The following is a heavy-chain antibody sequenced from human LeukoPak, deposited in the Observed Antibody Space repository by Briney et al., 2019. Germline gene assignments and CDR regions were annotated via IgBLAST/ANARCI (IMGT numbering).Heavy chain of an antibody. CDR2: ISGSGGST. Sequence: PGGSLRLSCAASGFTFSSYAMSWVRQAPGKGLEWVSAISGSGGSTYYADSVKGRFTISRDNSKNTLYLQTNSLRAEDTAVYYCAKDRGVRGVIAEIDYWGQGTLVTVSS. CDR3: AKDRGVRGVIAEIDY. CDR1: GFTFSSYA. J-gene: IGHJ4*02. D-gene: IGHD3-10*01. V-gene: IGHV3-23*01.